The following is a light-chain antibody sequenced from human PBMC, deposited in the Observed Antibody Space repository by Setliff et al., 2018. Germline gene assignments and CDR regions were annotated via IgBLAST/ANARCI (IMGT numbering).Light chain of an antibody. CDR3: SSYTSSSAYVI. J-gene: IGLJ2*01. V-gene: IGLV2-14*03. Sequence: QSVLTQPASVSGSPGQSITISCSGTGRDVGSYDLVSWYQQHPGKAPKLMICDVTKRPSGVSNRFSGSKSGNTASLTISGLQAEDEADYYCSSYTSSSAYVIFGGGTKVTVL. CDR2: DVT. CDR1: GRDVGSYDL.